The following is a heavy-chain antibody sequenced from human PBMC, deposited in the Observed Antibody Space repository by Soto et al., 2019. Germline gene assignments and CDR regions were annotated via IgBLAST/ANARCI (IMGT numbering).Heavy chain of an antibody. V-gene: IGHV4-61*01. J-gene: IGHJ4*02. CDR1: GGSLNSSSHY. CDR3: ARGGSYVGFDS. D-gene: IGHD1-26*01. CDR2: IHYFGST. Sequence: QVQLQESGPGLVKPSETLSLTCTVSGGSLNSSSHYWSWIRQPPGKGLEWIGYIHYFGSTKYNPSLEGRVVISVDTSKNQFSLKVPSVTAADTDIYFCARGGSYVGFDSWGQGARVTVSS.